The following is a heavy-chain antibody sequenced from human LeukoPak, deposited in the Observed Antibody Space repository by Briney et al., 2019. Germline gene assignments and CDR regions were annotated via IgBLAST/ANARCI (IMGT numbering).Heavy chain of an antibody. V-gene: IGHV1-2*06. CDR3: ARSDYYDSSGYYYIFDY. CDR2: INPNSGGT. CDR1: GYTFTGYY. D-gene: IGHD3-22*01. J-gene: IGHJ4*02. Sequence: ASVKVSCKASGYTFTGYYMHWVRQAPGQGLEWMGRINPNSGGTNYAQKFQGRVTMTRDTSISTAYMELSRLRSDDTAVCYCARSDYYDSSGYYYIFDYWGQGTLVTVSS.